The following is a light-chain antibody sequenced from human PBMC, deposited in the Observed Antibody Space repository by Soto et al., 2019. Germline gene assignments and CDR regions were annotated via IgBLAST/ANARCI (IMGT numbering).Light chain of an antibody. CDR2: KAS. CDR1: QSISSW. CDR3: QQYNNYWT. J-gene: IGKJ1*01. Sequence: DIQMTQSPSTLSASVGDRVTITGRASQSISSWLAWYQQKPGKAPKLLIYKASSLESGVPSRFSGSGSGTEFTLTXTSLQPDDFATYYCQQYNNYWTFGQGTKVEIK. V-gene: IGKV1-5*03.